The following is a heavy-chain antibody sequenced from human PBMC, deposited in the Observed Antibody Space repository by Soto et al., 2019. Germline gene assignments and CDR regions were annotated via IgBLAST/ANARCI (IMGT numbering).Heavy chain of an antibody. CDR3: ARRPDFRDHGWFDP. CDR2: IHYSGET. J-gene: IGHJ5*02. Sequence: SETLFLTCTVSGGSIISTFYYWGWLRQPPGRGLEWIANIHYSGETHYSPSLKSRVAISVDTSKSQFSLTLDSVTAADTAVYYCARRPDFRDHGWFDPWGQGIQVTVSS. CDR1: GGSIISTFYY. D-gene: IGHD4-17*01. V-gene: IGHV4-39*01.